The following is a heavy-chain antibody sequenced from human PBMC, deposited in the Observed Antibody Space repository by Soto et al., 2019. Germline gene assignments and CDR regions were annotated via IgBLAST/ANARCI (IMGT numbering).Heavy chain of an antibody. CDR1: GGTFSSYA. D-gene: IGHD2-8*01. CDR2: IIPIFGTA. Sequence: QVQLVQSGAEVKKPGSSVKVSCKASGGTFSSYAISWVRQAPGQGLEWMGGIIPIFGTANYAQKFQGRVTIPADESTRPAYMELSSLRSEDTAVYYCATDGDCTNGVCPAYYFDYWGQGTLVTVSS. J-gene: IGHJ4*02. CDR3: ATDGDCTNGVCPAYYFDY. V-gene: IGHV1-69*12.